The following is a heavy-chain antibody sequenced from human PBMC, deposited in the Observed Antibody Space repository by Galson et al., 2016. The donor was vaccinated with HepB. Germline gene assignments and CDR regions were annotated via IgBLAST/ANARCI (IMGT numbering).Heavy chain of an antibody. J-gene: IGHJ4*02. CDR3: ARSDYDTLTGPLGCYFDY. CDR2: INANNGDT. V-gene: IGHV1-3*01. Sequence: SVKVSCKASGYSFPTYAIHWVRQAPGQGLEWVGWINANNGDTETSRTFQGRVTITRDTSANTAHMEIRSLTSEDTALYFCARSDYDTLTGPLGCYFDYWGQRTLVAVSS. CDR1: GYSFPTYA. D-gene: IGHD3-9*01.